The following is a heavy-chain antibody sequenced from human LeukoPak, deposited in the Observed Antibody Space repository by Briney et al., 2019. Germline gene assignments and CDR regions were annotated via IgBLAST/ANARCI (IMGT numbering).Heavy chain of an antibody. Sequence: GGSLRLSCAASGFTFSSYWMSWVRQAPGKGLEWVANIKQDGSEKYYVDSVKGRFTISRDNAKNSLYLQMNSLRAEDTAVYYCARGLYDFWSGYYAWGQGTLVTVSS. J-gene: IGHJ4*02. CDR3: ARGLYDFWSGYYA. V-gene: IGHV3-7*01. D-gene: IGHD3-3*01. CDR1: GFTFSSYW. CDR2: IKQDGSEK.